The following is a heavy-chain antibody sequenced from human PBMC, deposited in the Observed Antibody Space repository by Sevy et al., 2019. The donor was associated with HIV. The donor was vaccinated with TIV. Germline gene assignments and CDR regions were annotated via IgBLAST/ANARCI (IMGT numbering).Heavy chain of an antibody. CDR3: VREGLGGFSYSLDC. CDR2: RNQDGTER. CDR1: GFSFSTYW. Sequence: GGSLRLSCAASGFSFSTYWMTWVRQAPGKGLEWVATRNQDGTERDYVDSVKGRFTISRDKTKNSLFLQMNSLSAEDTGVYYCVREGLGGFSYSLDCWGQGTLVTVSS. J-gene: IGHJ4*02. V-gene: IGHV3-7*01. D-gene: IGHD3-16*01.